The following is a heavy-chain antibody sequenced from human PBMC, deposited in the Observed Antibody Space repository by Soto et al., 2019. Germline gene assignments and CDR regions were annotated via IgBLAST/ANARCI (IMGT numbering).Heavy chain of an antibody. CDR1: GCNCSNSG. V-gene: IGHV3-30*18. CDR2: ITYDGSNK. D-gene: IGHD6-19*01. J-gene: IGHJ4*02. CDR3: AKGTSGWYSDFDY. Sequence: PLRLSWAAAGCNCSNSGMPWHRQAPGKGLEWVAVITYDGSNKYYADSVKGRFAISRDNSKNTLYLQMNSLRAEATAVYYCAKGTSGWYSDFDYWGQGTLVTVSS.